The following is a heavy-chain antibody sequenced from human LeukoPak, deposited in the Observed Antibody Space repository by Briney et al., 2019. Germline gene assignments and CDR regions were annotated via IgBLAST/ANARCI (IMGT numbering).Heavy chain of an antibody. Sequence: SVKVSCKASGYTFTSYAIRWVRQAPGQGLEWMGRIIPILGIANYAQKFQGRVTITADKSTSTAYMELSSLRSEDTAVYYCARVGSGNPPYWGQGTLVTVSS. CDR3: ARVGSGNPPY. J-gene: IGHJ4*02. D-gene: IGHD4-23*01. CDR1: GYTFTSYA. CDR2: IIPILGIA. V-gene: IGHV1-69*04.